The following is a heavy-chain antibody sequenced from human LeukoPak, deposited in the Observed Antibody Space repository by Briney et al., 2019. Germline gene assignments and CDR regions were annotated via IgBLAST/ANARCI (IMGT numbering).Heavy chain of an antibody. V-gene: IGHV4-59*08. D-gene: IGHD3-22*01. CDR2: IYYSGST. CDR3: ARFLLPYAFDI. Sequence: PSETLSLTCTVSGGSISSYYWSWIRQPPGKGLEWIGYIYYSGSTNYNPSLKSRVTISVDTSKNQLSLKLSSVTAADTAVYYCARFLLPYAFDIWGQGTMVTVSS. J-gene: IGHJ3*02. CDR1: GGSISSYY.